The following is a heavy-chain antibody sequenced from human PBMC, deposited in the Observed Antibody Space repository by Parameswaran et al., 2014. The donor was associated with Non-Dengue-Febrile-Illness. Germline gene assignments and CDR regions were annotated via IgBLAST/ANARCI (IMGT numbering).Heavy chain of an antibody. D-gene: IGHD3-10*01. Sequence: VRQAPGKGLEWVSVIYSGGSYGTTYYADSVKGRFTISRDNSKHTVYLQMNSLRAEDTAVYYCARGITSTFGGQGTLVTVSS. CDR3: ARGITSTF. V-gene: IGHV3-66*01. CDR2: IYSGGSYGTT. J-gene: IGHJ4*02.